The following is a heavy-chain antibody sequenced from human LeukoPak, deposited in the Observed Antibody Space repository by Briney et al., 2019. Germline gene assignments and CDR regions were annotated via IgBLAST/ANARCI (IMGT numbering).Heavy chain of an antibody. J-gene: IGHJ4*02. V-gene: IGHV1-2*02. CDR3: ARETGRRVFYDSSGYLHF. D-gene: IGHD3-22*01. CDR1: GYTFTGHF. Sequence: ASVKVSCKASGYTFTGHFMHWVRQAPGQGLEWMGWINPNSGVTYYAQKFQGRVTMTRDTSISTAYMEVSRLRSDDTAVYYCARETGRRVFYDSSGYLHFWGQGTLVAVSS. CDR2: INPNSGVT.